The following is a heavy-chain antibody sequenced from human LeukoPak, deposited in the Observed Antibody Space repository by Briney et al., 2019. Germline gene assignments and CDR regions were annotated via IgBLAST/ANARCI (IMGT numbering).Heavy chain of an antibody. D-gene: IGHD4-17*01. Sequence: PGGSLRLSCAASGFTFSTYAMTWVRQAAEKGLEWVSIINAGGGETYYADSVKGRFTISRDNSKNTLYLQMNSLRVEDTAVYYCGRDPNGDYFGAFEFWGQETLVIVSA. CDR3: GRDPNGDYFGAFEF. CDR1: GFTFSTYA. J-gene: IGHJ3*01. CDR2: INAGGGET. V-gene: IGHV3-23*01.